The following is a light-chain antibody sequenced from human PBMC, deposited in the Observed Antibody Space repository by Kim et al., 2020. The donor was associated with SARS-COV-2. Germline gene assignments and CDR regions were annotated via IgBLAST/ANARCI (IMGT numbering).Light chain of an antibody. J-gene: IGKJ4*01. Sequence: VLPGESVTLSCRTSQTSSRDLAWYQQKPGQAPRLLIYGVSTRATGIPATFTGSGSGTEFTLTISSLQSEDFALYYCQQYNDWPLTFGGGTKVDIK. CDR3: QQYNDWPLT. CDR2: GVS. CDR1: QTSSRD. V-gene: IGKV3-15*01.